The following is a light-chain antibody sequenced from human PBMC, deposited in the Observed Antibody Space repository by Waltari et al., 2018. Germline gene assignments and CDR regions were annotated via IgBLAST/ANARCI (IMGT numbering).Light chain of an antibody. CDR3: QQGET. J-gene: IGKJ1*01. CDR1: QSVSSSY. CDR2: GAS. Sequence: EIVLTQSPGTLSLSPGERATLSCRASQSVSSSYVAWYQQKPGQAPRLLIYGASSRATGIPDRFSGSGSGTDFTLTISRLEPEDFAVYYCQQGETFGQGTKVEIK. V-gene: IGKV3-20*01.